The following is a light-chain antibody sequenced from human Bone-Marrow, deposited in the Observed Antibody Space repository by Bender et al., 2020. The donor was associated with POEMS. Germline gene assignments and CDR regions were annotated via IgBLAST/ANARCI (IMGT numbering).Light chain of an antibody. V-gene: IGLV2-14*03. J-gene: IGLJ3*02. CDR3: SSYTSSSTWV. CDR1: SSDFGKYNY. CDR2: DVS. Sequence: QSALTQPASVSGSPGQSITISCSGTSSDFGKYNYVSWYQHHPGKAPKLLIYDVSNRPSGVSNRFSGSKSGNTASLTISGLQAEDEADYYCSSYTSSSTWVFGGGTKLTVL.